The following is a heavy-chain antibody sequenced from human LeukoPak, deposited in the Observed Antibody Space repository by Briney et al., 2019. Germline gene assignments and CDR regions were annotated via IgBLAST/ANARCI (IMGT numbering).Heavy chain of an antibody. CDR3: ARGSWITMIVVVITSDFDY. V-gene: IGHV1-2*02. D-gene: IGHD3-22*01. CDR1: GYTFTGYY. J-gene: IGHJ4*02. CDR2: INPNSGGT. Sequence: ASVKVSCKAFGYTFTGYYMHWVRQAPGQGLEWMGWINPNSGGTNYAQKFQGRVTMTRDTSIGTAYMELSRLRSDDTAVYYCARGSWITMIVVVITSDFDYWGQGTLVTVSS.